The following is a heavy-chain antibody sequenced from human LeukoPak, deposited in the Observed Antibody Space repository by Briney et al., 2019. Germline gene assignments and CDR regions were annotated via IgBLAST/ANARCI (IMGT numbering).Heavy chain of an antibody. D-gene: IGHD3-9*01. V-gene: IGHV1-2*02. Sequence: ASVKVSCKASGYTFTGYYMHWVRQVPGQGLEWMGWINPNSGGTNYAQKFQGRVTMTRDTSISTAYMELSRLRSDDTAVYYCASGGPLTGYYPAHYYMDVWGKGTTVTISS. CDR1: GYTFTGYY. J-gene: IGHJ6*03. CDR3: ASGGPLTGYYPAHYYMDV. CDR2: INPNSGGT.